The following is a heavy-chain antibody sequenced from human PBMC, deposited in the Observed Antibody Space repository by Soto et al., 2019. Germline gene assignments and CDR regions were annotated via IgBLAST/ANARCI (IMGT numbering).Heavy chain of an antibody. CDR3: AARASAALTE. CDR2: IYYSGST. Sequence: SETLSLTCTVSGVSIISGGYYWTWIRQHPGKGLEWIAYIYYSGSTYYNPSLKSRVTISVDTSKNQFSLRLSSVTAADTAVYYCAARASAALTEWGRGIQVTVSS. D-gene: IGHD6-13*01. V-gene: IGHV4-31*03. J-gene: IGHJ4*02. CDR1: GVSIISGGYY.